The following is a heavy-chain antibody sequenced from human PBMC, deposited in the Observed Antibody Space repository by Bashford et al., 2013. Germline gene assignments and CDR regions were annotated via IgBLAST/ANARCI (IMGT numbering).Heavy chain of an antibody. CDR3: ARAGGRYLNWFDP. J-gene: IGHJ5*02. CDR1: GGTFSSYA. V-gene: IGHV1-69*13. Sequence: SVKVSCKASGGTFSSYAISWVRQAPGQGLEWMGGIIPIFGTANYAQKFQGRVTITADESTSTAYMELSSLRSEDTAVYYCARAGGRYLNWFDPWGQGTLVTVSS. CDR2: IIPIFGTA. D-gene: IGHD3-9*01.